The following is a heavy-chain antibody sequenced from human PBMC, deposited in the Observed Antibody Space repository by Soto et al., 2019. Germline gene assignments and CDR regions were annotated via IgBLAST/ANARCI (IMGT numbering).Heavy chain of an antibody. J-gene: IGHJ4*02. Sequence: PGGSLRLSCAASGFTLSRYWMTWVRQAPGKGLEWVANINKDGSEENYVDSVKGRFTISRDNAKNSLYLQMNSLRGEDTAVYYCARDDTHYFESSGYYYDAMDYWGQGTLVTVSS. CDR1: GFTLSRYW. V-gene: IGHV3-7*04. D-gene: IGHD3-22*01. CDR2: INKDGSEE. CDR3: ARDDTHYFESSGYYYDAMDY.